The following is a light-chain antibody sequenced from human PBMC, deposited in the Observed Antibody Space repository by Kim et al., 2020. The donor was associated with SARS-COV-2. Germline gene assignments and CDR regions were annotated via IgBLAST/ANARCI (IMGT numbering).Light chain of an antibody. J-gene: IGLJ1*01. CDR1: SSDVGGYNY. V-gene: IGLV2-14*03. CDR2: DVS. CDR3: TSYRTRNTYV. Sequence: QSALTQPASVSGSPGQSITISCTGTSSDVGGYNYVSWYQHHPGKAPKLIIYDVSERPSGVSNRFSGSKSGNTASLTISGLQAEDESDYYCTSYRTRNTYVFGTGTQVTVL.